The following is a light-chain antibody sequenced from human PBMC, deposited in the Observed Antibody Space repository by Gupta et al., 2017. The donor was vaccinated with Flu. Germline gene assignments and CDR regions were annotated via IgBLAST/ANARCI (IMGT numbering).Light chain of an antibody. Sequence: SGNKLGDKYACWYQQKPGQSPVLGIYQDRKRPSGIPGRFSGSNSGNTATLTISGTQAMDEADYYCQAWDSSAEVVFGGGTKLTVL. V-gene: IGLV3-1*01. CDR1: KLGDKY. J-gene: IGLJ3*02. CDR3: QAWDSSAEVV. CDR2: QDR.